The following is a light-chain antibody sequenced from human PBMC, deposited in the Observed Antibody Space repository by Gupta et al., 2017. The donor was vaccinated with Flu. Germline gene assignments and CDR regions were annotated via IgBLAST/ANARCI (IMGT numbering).Light chain of an antibody. Sequence: QSALPQPRSVFGSPGQSVTISCTGTSSDVGGYNYVSWYQQHPGKAPKLMIYDVSKRPSGVPDRFSGSKSGNTASLTISGLQAEDEADYYCCSYAGSYTWVFGGGTKLTVL. V-gene: IGLV2-11*01. CDR3: CSYAGSYTWV. CDR2: DVS. CDR1: SSDVGGYNY. J-gene: IGLJ3*02.